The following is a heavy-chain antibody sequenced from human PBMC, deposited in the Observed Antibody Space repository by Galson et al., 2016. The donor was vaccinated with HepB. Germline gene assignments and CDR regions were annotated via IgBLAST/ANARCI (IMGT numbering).Heavy chain of an antibody. J-gene: IGHJ4*02. Sequence: SLRLSCAASGFTFSSYGMSWVRQAPGKGLEWVSAISGSDGSTSYADSVKGRFTISRDNSDNTLYLHMNGLRAEDTAVYYCAKERLVRRIFDHWGQGTLLSVSS. CDR2: ISGSDGST. CDR1: GFTFSSYG. D-gene: IGHD1-1*01. V-gene: IGHV3-23*01. CDR3: AKERLVRRIFDH.